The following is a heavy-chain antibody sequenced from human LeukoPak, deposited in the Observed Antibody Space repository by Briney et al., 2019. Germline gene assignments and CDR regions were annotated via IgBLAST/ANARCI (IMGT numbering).Heavy chain of an antibody. Sequence: SETLSLTCTVSSGSISSYYWSWIRQSPGKGLEWIGYTYYSGSTNYNPSLKSRVTISLDTSKNQFSLKLSSVTAADTAVYYCAREDGSGWYRYWGQGTLVTVSS. CDR1: SGSISSYY. V-gene: IGHV4-59*01. J-gene: IGHJ4*02. CDR3: AREDGSGWYRY. CDR2: TYYSGST. D-gene: IGHD6-19*01.